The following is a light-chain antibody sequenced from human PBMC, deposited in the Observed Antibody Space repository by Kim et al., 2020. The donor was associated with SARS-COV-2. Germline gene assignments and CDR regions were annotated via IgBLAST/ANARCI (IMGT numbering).Light chain of an antibody. V-gene: IGLV2-11*03. Sequence: PGQSVTISCSGTSKDVGGYNDVSWYQQHPGKAPKLMIYDVSNRPSGVPDRFSGSKSGNTASLTISGLQPEDEADYYCCSYAGSYTVVGGGTKLTVL. J-gene: IGLJ2*01. CDR1: SKDVGGYND. CDR2: DVS. CDR3: CSYAGSYTV.